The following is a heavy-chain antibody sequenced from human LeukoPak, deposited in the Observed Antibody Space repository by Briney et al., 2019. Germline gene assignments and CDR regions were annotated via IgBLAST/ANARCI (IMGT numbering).Heavy chain of an antibody. CDR3: ARDGIFDF. CDR2: IRSGGTYI. Sequence: GGSLRLSCAASGFTFSTYSMHWVRQAPGKGLEWVSSIRSGGTYINYADSVKGRFTISRDDAKNSLYLQMNSLRAEDTAVYYCARDGIFDFWGQGTLVTVS. CDR1: GFTFSTYS. V-gene: IGHV3-21*01. J-gene: IGHJ4*02.